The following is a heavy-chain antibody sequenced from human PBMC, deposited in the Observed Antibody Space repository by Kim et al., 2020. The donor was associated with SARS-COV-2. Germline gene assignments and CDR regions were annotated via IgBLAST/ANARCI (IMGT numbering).Heavy chain of an antibody. CDR1: GGSISSYY. Sequence: SETLSLTCTVSGGSISSYYWSWIRQPPGKGLEWIGYIYYSGSTNYNPSLKSRVTISVDTSKNQFSLKLSSVTAADTAVYYCARDARPSYYDFWSGYWFAFDIWGQGTMVTVSS. J-gene: IGHJ3*02. CDR2: IYYSGST. CDR3: ARDARPSYYDFWSGYWFAFDI. D-gene: IGHD3-3*01. V-gene: IGHV4-59*01.